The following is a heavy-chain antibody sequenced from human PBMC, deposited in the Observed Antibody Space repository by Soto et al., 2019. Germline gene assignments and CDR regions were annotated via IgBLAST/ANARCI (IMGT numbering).Heavy chain of an antibody. Sequence: QITLKESGPTLVKPTQTLTLTCTFSGFSLTTSGVGVGWIRQPPGKALEWLELIYWDDDKRYSPPLKSRLTIPTDTSKHQVVHTTTNMDPADPAAYACAHRTTPLTGWYAPWGQATLVTVSS. CDR2: IYWDDDK. J-gene: IGHJ5*02. D-gene: IGHD1-1*01. CDR3: AHRTTPLTGWYAP. CDR1: GFSLTTSGVG. V-gene: IGHV2-5*02.